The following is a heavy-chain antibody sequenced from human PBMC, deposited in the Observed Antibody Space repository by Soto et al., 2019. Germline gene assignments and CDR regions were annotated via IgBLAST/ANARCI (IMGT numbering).Heavy chain of an antibody. J-gene: IGHJ5*02. D-gene: IGHD2-2*01. CDR3: ARDPGYCSSTSCYPDWFDP. CDR2: ISAYNGNT. CDR1: GYTFTSYG. V-gene: IGHV1-18*04. Sequence: ASVKVSCKASGYTFTSYGISWVRQAPGQGLEWMGWISAYNGNTNYAQKLQSRVTITTDTSTSTAYMELRSLRSDDTAVYYCARDPGYCSSTSCYPDWFDPWGQGTLVTVSS.